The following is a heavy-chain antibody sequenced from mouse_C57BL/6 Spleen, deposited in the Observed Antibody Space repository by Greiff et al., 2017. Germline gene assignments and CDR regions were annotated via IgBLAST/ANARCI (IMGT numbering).Heavy chain of an antibody. CDR2: IDPEDGET. CDR1: GFNIQDYY. Sequence: EVKLVESGAELVKPGASVKLSCTASGFNIQDYYMHWVKQRTEQGLEWIGRIDPEDGETKYAPKFQGKATITADTSSNTAYLQLSSLTSEDTAVYYGATDGYYDYYAMDYWGQGTSVTVSS. J-gene: IGHJ4*01. CDR3: ATDGYYDYYAMDY. D-gene: IGHD2-3*01. V-gene: IGHV14-2*01.